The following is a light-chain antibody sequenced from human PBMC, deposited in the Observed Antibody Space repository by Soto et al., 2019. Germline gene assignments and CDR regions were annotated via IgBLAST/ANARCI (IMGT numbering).Light chain of an antibody. J-gene: IGLJ3*02. Sequence: QSVLSQPPSASGTPGQRVTISCSGRSSNIGSNTVNWYQQLPGAAPKLLIFYNDRRPSGVPDRFSGSKSGTSASLAISGLQSEDEADYYCAAWDGSLSAMLFGGGTKLTVL. V-gene: IGLV1-44*01. CDR2: YND. CDR1: SSNIGSNT. CDR3: AAWDGSLSAML.